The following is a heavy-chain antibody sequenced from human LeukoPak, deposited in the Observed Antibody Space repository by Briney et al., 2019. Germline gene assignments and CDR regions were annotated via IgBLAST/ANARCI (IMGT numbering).Heavy chain of an antibody. CDR2: MNPNSGNT. CDR1: GFRFSSYD. Sequence: ASVKVSCKASGFRFSSYDINWERQATGQGLEWMGWMNPNSGNTGYAQKFQGTATITRNTSISTAYMELRSLRSDDTAVYYCARGKGLAAAGPFDYWGQGTLVTVSS. J-gene: IGHJ4*02. V-gene: IGHV1-8*03. D-gene: IGHD6-13*01. CDR3: ARGKGLAAAGPFDY.